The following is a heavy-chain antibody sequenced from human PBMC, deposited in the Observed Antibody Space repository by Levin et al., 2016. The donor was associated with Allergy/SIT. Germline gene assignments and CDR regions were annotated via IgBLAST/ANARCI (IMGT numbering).Heavy chain of an antibody. Sequence: GESLKISCAASGFTVSSNYMSWVRQAPGKGLEWVSVIYSGGSTYYADSVKGRFTISRDNSKNTLYLQMNSLRAEDTAVYYCARGSGWYSSGWYGDYWGQGTLVTVSS. D-gene: IGHD6-19*01. CDR2: IYSGGST. CDR3: ARGSGWYSSGWYGDY. CDR1: GFTVSSNY. J-gene: IGHJ4*02. V-gene: IGHV3-53*01.